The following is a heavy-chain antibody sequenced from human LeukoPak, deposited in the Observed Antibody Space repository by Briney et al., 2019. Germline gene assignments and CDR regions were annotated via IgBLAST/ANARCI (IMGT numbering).Heavy chain of an antibody. CDR3: ARALPIVVVPAAPDY. J-gene: IGHJ4*02. D-gene: IGHD2-2*01. Sequence: PGGSLRLSCAASGFTFSDYYMSWIRQAPGKGLEWVSYISSSGSTIYYADSVKGRFTISRDNAKNSLYLQMNSLRAEDTAVYYCARALPIVVVPAAPDYWGQGTLVTVSS. CDR1: GFTFSDYY. V-gene: IGHV3-11*01. CDR2: ISSSGSTI.